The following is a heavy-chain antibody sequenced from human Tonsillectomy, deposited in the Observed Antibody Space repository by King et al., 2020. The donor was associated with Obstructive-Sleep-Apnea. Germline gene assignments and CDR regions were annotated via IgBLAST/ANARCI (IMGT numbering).Heavy chain of an antibody. D-gene: IGHD3-22*01. V-gene: IGHV3-23*04. J-gene: IGHJ4*02. CDR1: RFTFSNYA. Sequence: VQLVESGGGLVQPGGSLRLSCAASRFTFSNYAMSWVRQAPGKGLEWVSGISGSGGSTYYADSVKGRFTISRDNSKNTLYLQMNSLRAEDTAVYYCAKVRDTYDRSGYYYCFDYWGQGTLVTVSS. CDR3: AKVRDTYDRSGYYYCFDY. CDR2: ISGSGGST.